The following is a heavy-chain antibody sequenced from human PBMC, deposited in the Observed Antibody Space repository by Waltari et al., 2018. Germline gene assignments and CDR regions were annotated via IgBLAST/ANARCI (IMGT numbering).Heavy chain of an antibody. Sequence: QVQLVQSGAEVKKPGSSVKVSCKASGGTFSSYTISWVRQAPGQGLEWMGRIIPILGISNYGQQFQVRVTITADKSTITAYMELSSLGSEDTAVYYCARKSSLLFDYCGQGTLVTVSS. J-gene: IGHJ4*02. CDR2: IIPILGIS. CDR1: GGTFSSYT. D-gene: IGHD1-26*01. CDR3: ARKSSLLFDY. V-gene: IGHV1-69*02.